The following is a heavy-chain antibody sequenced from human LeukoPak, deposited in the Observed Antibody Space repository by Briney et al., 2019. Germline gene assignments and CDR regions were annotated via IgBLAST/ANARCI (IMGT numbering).Heavy chain of an antibody. CDR2: IYYSGST. Sequence: PSETLSLTCTVSGGSISSSSYYWGWIRQPPGKGREWIGSIYYSGSTYYNPSLKSRVTISVDTSKNQFSLKLSSVTAADTAVYYCARLWGDLGGFGELLSSLDYYYYMDVWGKGTTVTVSS. CDR1: GGSISSSSYY. J-gene: IGHJ6*03. D-gene: IGHD3-10*01. CDR3: ARLWGDLGGFGELLSSLDYYYYMDV. V-gene: IGHV4-39*01.